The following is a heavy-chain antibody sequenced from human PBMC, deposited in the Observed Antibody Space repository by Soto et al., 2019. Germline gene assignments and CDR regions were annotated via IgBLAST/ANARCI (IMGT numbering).Heavy chain of an antibody. J-gene: IGHJ6*03. CDR1: GFTFSSYA. CDR2: ISSNGGST. Sequence: PGGSLRLSCAASGFTFSSYAMHWVRQAPGKGLEYVSAISSNGGSTYYANSVKGRFTISRDNSKNTLYLQMGSLRAEDMAVYYCARDARTSMVRGAPQLVGYMDVWGKGTTVTVSS. CDR3: ARDARTSMVRGAPQLVGYMDV. V-gene: IGHV3-64*01. D-gene: IGHD3-10*01.